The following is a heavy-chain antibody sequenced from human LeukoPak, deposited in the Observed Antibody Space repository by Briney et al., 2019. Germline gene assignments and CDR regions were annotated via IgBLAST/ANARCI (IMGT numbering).Heavy chain of an antibody. D-gene: IGHD6-13*01. CDR1: GGSISRYY. CDR3: ARGHSSTWLFDF. V-gene: IGHV4-4*07. CDR2: MYASGNT. J-gene: IGHJ4*02. Sequence: SETLSLTCTVSGGSISRYYWSRIRQPAGKRLEWIGRMYASGNTFYNPSLKSRVTMSIDTSKNQFSLKLSSVTAADTAIYYCARGHSSTWLFDFWGQGSLVAVSS.